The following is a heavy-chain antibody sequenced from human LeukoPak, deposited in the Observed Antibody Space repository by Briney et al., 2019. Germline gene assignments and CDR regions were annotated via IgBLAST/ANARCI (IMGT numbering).Heavy chain of an antibody. Sequence: GGSLRLSCAASGFTFGIYGMNWIRQAPGKGQEWVSHISSGSSPKYYADSVRGRFTISRDNAKNSLYLQMNSLRVEDTAVYYCARGDDGAYWGQGTLVTVSS. J-gene: IGHJ4*02. D-gene: IGHD3-16*01. CDR2: ISSGSSPK. V-gene: IGHV3-48*04. CDR3: ARGDDGAY. CDR1: GFTFGIYG.